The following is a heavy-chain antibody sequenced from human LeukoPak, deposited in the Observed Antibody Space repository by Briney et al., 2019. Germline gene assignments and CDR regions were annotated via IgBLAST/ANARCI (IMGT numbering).Heavy chain of an antibody. J-gene: IGHJ6*03. Sequence: SETLSLTCTVSGGSISGYYWSWIRQPPGKGLEWIGEINHSGSTNYNPSLKSRVTISVDTSKNQFSLKLSSVTAADTAVYYCARVKYQLLLVRLQYYYYMDVWGKGTTVTISS. CDR3: ARVKYQLLLVRLQYYYYMDV. CDR1: GGSISGYY. CDR2: INHSGST. D-gene: IGHD2-2*01. V-gene: IGHV4-34*01.